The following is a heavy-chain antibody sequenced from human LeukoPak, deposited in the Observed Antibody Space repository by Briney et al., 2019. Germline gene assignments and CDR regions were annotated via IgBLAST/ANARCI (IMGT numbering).Heavy chain of an antibody. V-gene: IGHV3-23*01. CDR3: AKASSQIAVAGTVDY. D-gene: IGHD6-19*01. CDR2: ISGSGGST. J-gene: IGHJ4*02. Sequence: GGSLRLSCAASGFTFSSYAMSWVRQAPGKGLEWVSAISGSGGSTNYADSVKGRFTISRDNSKNTLYLQMNSLRAEDTVVYYCAKASSQIAVAGTVDYWGQGTLVTVSS. CDR1: GFTFSSYA.